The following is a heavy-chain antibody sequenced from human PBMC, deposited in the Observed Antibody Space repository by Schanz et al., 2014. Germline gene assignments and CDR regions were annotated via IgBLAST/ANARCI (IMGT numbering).Heavy chain of an antibody. CDR3: ARVVRSDYLSELDF. CDR2: LDLEDGEI. D-gene: IGHD4-17*01. CDR1: GYTLSKLS. Sequence: QVQLVQSGAEVKKAGASVKVSCKVSGYTLSKLSIHWVRQAPGKGLEWMGGLDLEDGEIVYAEQLKGRVTMTEDTSTDTAYMELSSLRSQDTAVYYCARVVRSDYLSELDFWGQGTQVIVSS. V-gene: IGHV1-24*01. J-gene: IGHJ4*02.